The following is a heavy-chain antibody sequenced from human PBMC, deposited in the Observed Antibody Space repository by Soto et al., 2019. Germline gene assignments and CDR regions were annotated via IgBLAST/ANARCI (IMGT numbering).Heavy chain of an antibody. CDR2: IKSKTDGGTT. D-gene: IGHD1-7*01. V-gene: IGHV3-15*01. Sequence: GGSLRLSCAASGFTFSNAWMSWVRQAPGKGLEWVGRIKSKTDGGTTDYAAPVKGRFTISRDDSKNTLYLQMNSLKTEDTAVYYCTTVGLKMEHSYRYNWNSHFPKWGYWGQGTLVTVSS. CDR1: GFTFSNAW. J-gene: IGHJ4*02. CDR3: TTVGLKMEHSYRYNWNSHFPKWGY.